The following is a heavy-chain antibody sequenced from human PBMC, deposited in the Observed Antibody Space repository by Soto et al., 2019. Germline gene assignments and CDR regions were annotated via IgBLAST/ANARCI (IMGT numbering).Heavy chain of an antibody. CDR2: INDSGST. Sequence: PSETLSLTCAVEGGSFNDDYWSWIRQPPGKGLEWIGEINDSGSTKYNPSLKSRVTISVDTSKNQFSLNLSSLTSEDTAVYYCARDDSGFSGSHYIDYFNYWGQGALVTVSS. D-gene: IGHD1-26*01. CDR3: ARDDSGFSGSHYIDYFNY. J-gene: IGHJ4*02. V-gene: IGHV4-34*01. CDR1: GGSFNDDY.